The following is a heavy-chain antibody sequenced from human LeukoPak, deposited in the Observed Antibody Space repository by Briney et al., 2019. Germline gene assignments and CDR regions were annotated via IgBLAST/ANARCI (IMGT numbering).Heavy chain of an antibody. CDR3: ARRTTGYNY. D-gene: IGHD3-9*01. CDR1: GGSISSSIYY. Sequence: SETLSLTCTVSGGSISSSIYYWGWIRQPPGKGLEWIGSIYYNANTYYNPSLKSRITISVDTSKNQFSLRLSSETAADTAVYYCARRTTGYNYWGQGTLVTVSS. V-gene: IGHV4-39*07. CDR2: IYYNANT. J-gene: IGHJ4*02.